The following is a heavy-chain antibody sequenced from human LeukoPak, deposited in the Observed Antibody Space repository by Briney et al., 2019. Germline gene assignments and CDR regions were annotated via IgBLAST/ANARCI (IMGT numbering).Heavy chain of an antibody. D-gene: IGHD3-10*01. V-gene: IGHV4-34*01. Sequence: PSETLSLTCAVYGGSFSGYYWSWIRQPPGKGLEWIGEINHSGSTNYNPSLKSRVTISVDTSKNQFSLKLSSVTAADTAVYYCARLLPYYYGSGSYYKTTPNWYFDLWGRGTPVTVSS. CDR2: INHSGST. CDR1: GGSFSGYY. J-gene: IGHJ2*01. CDR3: ARLLPYYYGSGSYYKTTPNWYFDL.